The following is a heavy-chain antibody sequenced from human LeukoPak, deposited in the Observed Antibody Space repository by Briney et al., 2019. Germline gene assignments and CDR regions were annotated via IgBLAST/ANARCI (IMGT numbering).Heavy chain of an antibody. Sequence: GGSLRLSCAASGFTFSSYSMNWVRQAPGKGLEWVSSISSSSSYIYYADSVKGRFTISRDNAKNSLYLQMNSLRAEDTAVYYCARDRWDIVVVEVSYYYYGMDVWGQGTTVTVSS. J-gene: IGHJ6*02. CDR3: ARDRWDIVVVEVSYYYYGMDV. CDR2: ISSSSSYI. CDR1: GFTFSSYS. V-gene: IGHV3-21*01. D-gene: IGHD2-15*01.